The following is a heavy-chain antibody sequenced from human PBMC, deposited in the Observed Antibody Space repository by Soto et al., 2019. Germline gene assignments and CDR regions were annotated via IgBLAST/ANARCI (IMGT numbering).Heavy chain of an antibody. D-gene: IGHD3-22*01. Sequence: QRLSCAASGFTFSSYWMHWVRQAPGKGLVWVSRINSDGSSTSYADSVKGRFTISRDNAKNTLYLQMNSLRAEDTAVYYCAPDDYYDSSGQQAFDIWGQGTMVTVSS. J-gene: IGHJ3*02. V-gene: IGHV3-74*01. CDR1: GFTFSSYW. CDR2: INSDGSST. CDR3: APDDYYDSSGQQAFDI.